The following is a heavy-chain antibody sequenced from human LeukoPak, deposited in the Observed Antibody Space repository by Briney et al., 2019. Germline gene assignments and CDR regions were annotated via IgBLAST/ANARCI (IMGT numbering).Heavy chain of an antibody. CDR2: INTNTGNP. Sequence: GASVKVSCKASGYTFTSYAMNWVRQAPGQGLEWMGWINTNTGNPTYAQGFTGRFVFSLDTSVSTAYLQISSLKAEDTAVYYCARDLRRLRFLEWLLPPNYYYYMDVWGKGTTVTVSS. CDR3: ARDLRRLRFLEWLLPPNYYYYMDV. V-gene: IGHV7-4-1*02. D-gene: IGHD3-3*01. CDR1: GYTFTSYA. J-gene: IGHJ6*03.